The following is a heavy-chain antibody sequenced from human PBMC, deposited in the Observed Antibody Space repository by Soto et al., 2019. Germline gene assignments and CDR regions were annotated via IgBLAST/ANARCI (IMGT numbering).Heavy chain of an antibody. CDR1: GFTFSSYA. CDR2: ISSNGGST. J-gene: IGHJ4*02. V-gene: IGHV3-64D*06. CDR3: VKSTFPYSSSWYQFDY. D-gene: IGHD6-13*01. Sequence: GGSLRLSCSASGFTFSSYAMHWVRQAPGKGLEYVSAISSNGGSTYYADSVKGRFTISRDNSKNTLYLQMSSLRAEDTAVYYCVKSTFPYSSSWYQFDYWGQGTLVTVSS.